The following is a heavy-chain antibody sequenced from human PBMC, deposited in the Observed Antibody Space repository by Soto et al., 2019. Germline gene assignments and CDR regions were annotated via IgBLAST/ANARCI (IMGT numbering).Heavy chain of an antibody. J-gene: IGHJ4*02. D-gene: IGHD3-3*01. CDR2: ISGSDGKT. Sequence: PGGSLRLSCAASGFSFGSYALSWVRQAPGKGLEWVSTISGSDGKTFYADSVKGRFSISRGTSQNTLYLQMNSLRADDTAIYYCARWSYLDYWVQGTRVTVS. CDR3: ARWSYLDY. V-gene: IGHV3-23*01. CDR1: GFSFGSYA.